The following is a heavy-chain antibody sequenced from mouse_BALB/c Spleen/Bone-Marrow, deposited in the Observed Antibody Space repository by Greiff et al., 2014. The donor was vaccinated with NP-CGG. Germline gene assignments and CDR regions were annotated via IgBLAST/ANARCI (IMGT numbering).Heavy chain of an antibody. V-gene: IGHV1S135*01. CDR1: GYSFTDYN. CDR2: IDPYNGDT. J-gene: IGHJ1*03. CDR3: TRYYRYDYWYFDV. D-gene: IGHD2-14*01. Sequence: VQLQQSGPELVKPGASVKVSCKASGYSFTDYNMYCVKQSHGKSLEWIGYIDPYNGDTTYNQKFKGKATLTVDKSSSTAFIHLNSPTSEDSAVYYCTRYYRYDYWYFDVWGTGTTVTVSS.